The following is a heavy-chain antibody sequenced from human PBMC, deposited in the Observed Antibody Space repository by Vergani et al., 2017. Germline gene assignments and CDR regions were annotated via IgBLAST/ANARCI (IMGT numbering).Heavy chain of an antibody. Sequence: EVQLVESGGGLVQPGGSLRLSCAASGFTFSSYWMSWVRQAPGKGLEWVANIKQDGSEKYYVDSVKGRFTISRDNAKNSLYLQLNSLRAEDTAVYYCARAGTRYFDWLFPRYYGMDVWAQGTTVTVSS. CDR1: GFTFSSYW. CDR3: ARAGTRYFDWLFPRYYGMDV. D-gene: IGHD3-9*01. J-gene: IGHJ6*02. CDR2: IKQDGSEK. V-gene: IGHV3-7*01.